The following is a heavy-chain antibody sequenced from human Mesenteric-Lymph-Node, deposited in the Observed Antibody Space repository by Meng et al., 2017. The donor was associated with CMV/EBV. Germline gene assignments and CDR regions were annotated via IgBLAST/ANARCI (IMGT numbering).Heavy chain of an antibody. D-gene: IGHD3-16*01. CDR1: GFTFSDHW. Sequence: GGSLRLSCAVSGFTFSDHWMDWVRQAPGKGLEWVGRTKNRANNYATEYAASVKGRFTISRDDSKYSLYLQMNSLKTEDTAVYYCLSLRYGNSVDWGQGTLVTVSS. V-gene: IGHV3-72*01. CDR3: LSLRYGNSVD. CDR2: TKNRANNYAT. J-gene: IGHJ4*02.